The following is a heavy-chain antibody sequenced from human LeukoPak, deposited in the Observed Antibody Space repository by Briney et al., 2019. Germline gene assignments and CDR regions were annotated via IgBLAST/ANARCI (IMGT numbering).Heavy chain of an antibody. CDR2: INAGNGNT. Sequence: GASVKVSCKASGYTFTSYAMHWVRQAPGQRLEWMGWINAGNGNTKYSQKFQGRVTITRDTSASTAYMEMSSLRSEDTAVYYCARGAYSGPVGFFDYWGQGTLVTVSS. V-gene: IGHV1-3*01. J-gene: IGHJ4*02. D-gene: IGHD1-26*01. CDR1: GYTFTSYA. CDR3: ARGAYSGPVGFFDY.